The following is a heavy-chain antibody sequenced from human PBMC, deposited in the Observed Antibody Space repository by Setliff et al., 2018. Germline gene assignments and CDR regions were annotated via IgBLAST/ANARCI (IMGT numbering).Heavy chain of an antibody. D-gene: IGHD2-15*01. J-gene: IGHJ6*03. V-gene: IGHV1-2*02. CDR3: ARGEHIVSGDFYHYIDV. CDR1: GYTFTDYY. CDR2: INPKSGGT. Sequence: GASVKVSCKASGYTFTDYYIHWVRQAPGQGLELMGWINPKSGGTNYAQKIQDRVTMTRDTSITTAYMELRRLKSDDTAVYYCARGEHIVSGDFYHYIDVWGKGTTVTVSS.